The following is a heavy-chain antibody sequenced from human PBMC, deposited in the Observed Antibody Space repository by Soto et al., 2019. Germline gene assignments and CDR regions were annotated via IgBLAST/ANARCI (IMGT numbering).Heavy chain of an antibody. V-gene: IGHV3-21*01. CDR2: ISSSSSYI. CDR3: ARSITIFGVVTRSDYYYGMDV. CDR1: GFTFSSYS. Sequence: GGSLRLSCAASGFTFSSYSMNWVRQAPWKGREWVSSISSSSSYIYYADSVKGRFTISRDNAKNSLYLQMNSLRAEDTAVYYCARSITIFGVVTRSDYYYGMDVWGQGTTVTVS. D-gene: IGHD3-3*01. J-gene: IGHJ6*02.